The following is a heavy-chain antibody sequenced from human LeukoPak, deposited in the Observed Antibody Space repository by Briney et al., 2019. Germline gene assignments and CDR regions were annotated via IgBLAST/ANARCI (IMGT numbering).Heavy chain of an antibody. CDR1: GHTFTGYY. CDR3: ARGQSSGDAFDI. V-gene: IGHV1-2*02. Sequence: ASVKVSCKASGHTFTGYYMHWVRQAPGQGLEWMGWINPNSGGTNYAQKFQGRVTMTRDTSISTAYMELSRLRSDDTAVYYCARGQSSGDAFDIWGQGTMVTVSS. CDR2: INPNSGGT. J-gene: IGHJ3*02. D-gene: IGHD6-6*01.